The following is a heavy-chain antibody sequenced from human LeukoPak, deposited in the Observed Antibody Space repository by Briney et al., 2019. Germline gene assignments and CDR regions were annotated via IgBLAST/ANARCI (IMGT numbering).Heavy chain of an antibody. V-gene: IGHV4-4*07. CDR1: GGSISSYY. Sequence: SETLSLTCTVSGGSISSYYWSWIRQPAGKGLEWIGRIYTSGSTNYNPSLKSRVTMSVDTSKNQFSLKLSSVTAADTAVYYCARENKYYYDSSGYYNDAFDIWGQGTTVTVSS. J-gene: IGHJ3*02. CDR3: ARENKYYYDSSGYYNDAFDI. D-gene: IGHD3-22*01. CDR2: IYTSGST.